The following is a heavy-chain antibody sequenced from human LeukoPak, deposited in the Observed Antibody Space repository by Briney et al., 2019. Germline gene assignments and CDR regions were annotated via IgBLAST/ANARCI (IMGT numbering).Heavy chain of an antibody. V-gene: IGHV3-23*01. CDR3: AKYQFWSGYYDDFGGGLMDV. D-gene: IGHD3-3*01. CDR2: SSGSGGST. Sequence: PAASLRLSCAASGFTFSSYAMSWIRQAPGQGLEWVSASSGSGGSTYYADSVMGRFTISRDNSKNTLYLQMNSLRAEDTAVYYCAKYQFWSGYYDDFGGGLMDVWGQGTTVTVSS. J-gene: IGHJ6*02. CDR1: GFTFSSYA.